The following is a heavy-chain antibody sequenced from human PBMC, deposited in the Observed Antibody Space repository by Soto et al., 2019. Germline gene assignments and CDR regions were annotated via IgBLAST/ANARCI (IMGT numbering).Heavy chain of an antibody. CDR2: INSDGSST. Sequence: QPGGSLRLSCAASGFTFSSYWMHWVRQAPGKGLVWVSRINSDGSSTSYADSVKGRFTISRDNAKNTLYLQMNSLRAEDTAVYYCARVEMATTPLGYYYGMDVWGQGTTVTVSS. CDR1: GFTFSSYW. V-gene: IGHV3-74*01. CDR3: ARVEMATTPLGYYYGMDV. D-gene: IGHD5-12*01. J-gene: IGHJ6*02.